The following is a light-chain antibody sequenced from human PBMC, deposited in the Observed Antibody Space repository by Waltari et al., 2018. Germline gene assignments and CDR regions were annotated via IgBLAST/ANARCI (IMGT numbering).Light chain of an antibody. J-gene: IGKJ1*01. Sequence: EIVLTQSPATLSLSPGERVTLSCRASQSVSSSLAWSQQKPGQAPRLLFHDVSNRATGIPARFSVSGSGTDFTLTISSLEAEDFAVYYCQQRSNWPPTFGQGTKVEIK. CDR3: QQRSNWPPT. CDR1: QSVSSS. CDR2: DVS. V-gene: IGKV3-11*01.